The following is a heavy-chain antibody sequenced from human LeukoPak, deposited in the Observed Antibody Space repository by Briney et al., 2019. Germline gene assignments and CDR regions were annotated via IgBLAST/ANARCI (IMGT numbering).Heavy chain of an antibody. Sequence: SETLSLTCAVYGGSFSGYYWSWIRQPPGKGLEWIGYIYYSGSTNYNPSLKSRVTISVETSKNQFSLKLSSVTAADTAVYYCAGRYYYGSGTLDPWGQGTLVTVSS. CDR1: GGSFSGYY. CDR2: IYYSGST. CDR3: AGRYYYGSGTLDP. D-gene: IGHD3-10*01. J-gene: IGHJ5*02. V-gene: IGHV4-59*01.